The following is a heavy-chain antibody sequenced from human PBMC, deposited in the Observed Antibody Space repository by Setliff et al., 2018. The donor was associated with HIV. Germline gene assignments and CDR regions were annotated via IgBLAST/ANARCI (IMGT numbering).Heavy chain of an antibody. J-gene: IGHJ6*03. D-gene: IGHD3-10*01. V-gene: IGHV3-23*01. Sequence: AGGSLRLSCAASGFTFSSYAMSWVRQAPGKGLEWVSAISGSGGSTYYADSVKGRFTISRDNSKNTLYLQMNSLRAEDTAVYYCAKAPYGSGRHQYYYYYMDVWGKGTTVTVSS. CDR1: GFTFSSYA. CDR2: ISGSGGST. CDR3: AKAPYGSGRHQYYYYYMDV.